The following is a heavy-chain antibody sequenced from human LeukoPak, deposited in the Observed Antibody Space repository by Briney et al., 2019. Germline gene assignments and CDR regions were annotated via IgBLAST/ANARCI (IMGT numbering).Heavy chain of an antibody. D-gene: IGHD5-12*01. J-gene: IGHJ4*02. Sequence: SETLSLTCTVSGDSISSSPYYWAWIRQPPGKGLEWIASIYHSGTTFYNPSLKSRVTISVDTSKNQFSLKLSSVTAADTAVYYCARDAFGYSGYDWGDFDYWGQGTLVTVSS. V-gene: IGHV4-39*07. CDR2: IYHSGTT. CDR3: ARDAFGYSGYDWGDFDY. CDR1: GDSISSSPYY.